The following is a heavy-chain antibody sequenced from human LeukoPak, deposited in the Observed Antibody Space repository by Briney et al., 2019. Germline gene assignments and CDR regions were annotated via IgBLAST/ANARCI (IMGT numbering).Heavy chain of an antibody. J-gene: IGHJ4*02. V-gene: IGHV1-46*01. CDR3: AREKAYYYGSGSSFDY. Sequence: ASVKVSCKASRYTFTSHYMHWVRQAPGQGREGMGIINPTGGSTTYAQKFQGRVTMTRDVSTSTVYMELSSLRSEDTAVYYCAREKAYYYGSGSSFDYWGQGTLVTVSS. CDR1: RYTFTSHY. D-gene: IGHD3-10*01. CDR2: INPTGGST.